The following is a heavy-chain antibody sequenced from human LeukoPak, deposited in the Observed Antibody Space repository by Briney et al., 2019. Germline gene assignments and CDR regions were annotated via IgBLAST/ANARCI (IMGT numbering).Heavy chain of an antibody. V-gene: IGHV1-18*01. D-gene: IGHD2-2*01. CDR1: GYTFTSYG. J-gene: IGHJ6*02. CDR3: ARDVVPARRDYYYGMDV. CDR2: ITSYNGDT. Sequence: ASVKVSCKASGYTFTSYGISWVRQAPGQGLEWRGWITSYNGDTNYAQNLQGRVTMTTDTSTTTAYMELRSLRSDDTAVYYCARDVVPARRDYYYGMDVWGQGTTVTVSS.